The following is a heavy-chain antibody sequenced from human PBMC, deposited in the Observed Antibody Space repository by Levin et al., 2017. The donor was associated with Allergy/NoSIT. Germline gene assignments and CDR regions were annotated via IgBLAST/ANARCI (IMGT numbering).Heavy chain of an antibody. CDR1: GVSFTANY. D-gene: IGHD3-10*01. V-gene: IGHV4-34*01. Sequence: MSSETLSLTCAAYGVSFTANYWSWIRQSPGKGLEWIGEIHHTGSAKYNPSLGSRLIISVDASKNQFSLRSTSTTGADTAVYYCARGGWFGELVNAFEMWGQGTMLTVSS. CDR3: ARGGWFGELVNAFEM. CDR2: IHHTGSA. J-gene: IGHJ3*02.